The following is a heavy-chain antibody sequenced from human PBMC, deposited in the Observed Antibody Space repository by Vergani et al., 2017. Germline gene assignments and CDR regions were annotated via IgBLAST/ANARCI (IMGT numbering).Heavy chain of an antibody. V-gene: IGHV2-5*02. CDR1: GFSLSTRGVG. J-gene: IGHJ4*02. Sequence: QITLKESGPTLVKPTQTLTLTYTFSGFSLSTRGVGVGWLRQPPGKALAWLALIYWDDDKRYSPSLKSRLTITKDTSKNQVVLTMTNMNPVDTATYYCAHSGTYYDFWSGDNFDWGGEGTLAAVSA. CDR3: AHSGTYYDFWSGDNFDW. CDR2: IYWDDDK. D-gene: IGHD3-3*01.